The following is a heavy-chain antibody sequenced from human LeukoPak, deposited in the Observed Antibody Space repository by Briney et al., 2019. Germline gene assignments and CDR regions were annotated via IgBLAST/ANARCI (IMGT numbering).Heavy chain of an antibody. Sequence: ASVKVSCKASGYTFTSYGISWVRQAPGQGLEWMGWISAYNGNTNYAQKFQGRVTMTRDTSISTAYMELSRLRSDDTAVYYCARNIAAREEGFDYWGQGTLVTVSS. D-gene: IGHD6-6*01. CDR3: ARNIAAREEGFDY. CDR1: GYTFTSYG. CDR2: ISAYNGNT. V-gene: IGHV1-18*01. J-gene: IGHJ4*02.